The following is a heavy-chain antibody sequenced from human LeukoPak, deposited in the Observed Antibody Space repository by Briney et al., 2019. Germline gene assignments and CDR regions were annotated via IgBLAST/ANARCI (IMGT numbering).Heavy chain of an antibody. Sequence: PSETLSLTCTVSGGSINSGTFYWGWIRQPPGKGLEWIGSMYYDGSSYYNPSLKSRVTTSVDTSKNQFSLKLSSVTAADTAVYYCARGKNTYYYDSSNDLDYWGQGTLVTVSS. D-gene: IGHD3-22*01. CDR3: ARGKNTYYYDSSNDLDY. CDR2: MYYDGSS. J-gene: IGHJ4*02. V-gene: IGHV4-39*01. CDR1: GGSINSGTFY.